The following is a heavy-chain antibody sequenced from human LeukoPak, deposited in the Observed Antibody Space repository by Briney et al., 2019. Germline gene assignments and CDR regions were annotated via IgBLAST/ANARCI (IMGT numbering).Heavy chain of an antibody. CDR1: GGSISSYY. CDR2: IYYSGST. Sequence: SETLSLTCTVSGGSISSYYWSWIRQPPGKGLEWIGYIYYSGSTNYNPSLKSRVTISVDTSKNQFSLKLSSVTAADTAVYYCAREEDYYDSSGYYHAFDIWGQGTMVTVSS. J-gene: IGHJ3*02. D-gene: IGHD3-22*01. CDR3: AREEDYYDSSGYYHAFDI. V-gene: IGHV4-59*01.